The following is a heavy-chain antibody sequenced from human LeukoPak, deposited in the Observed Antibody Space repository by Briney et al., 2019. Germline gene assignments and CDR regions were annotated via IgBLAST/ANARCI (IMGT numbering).Heavy chain of an antibody. J-gene: IGHJ4*02. CDR1: GASISAFH. CDR3: ARKGGDY. CDR2: IYSSGST. V-gene: IGHV4-4*07. Sequence: SSETLSLTCTVSGASISAFHWTWFRQPAGKGLEWIGLIYSSGSTLFNPSLKSRVAMSVDLTKNQLSLKLTSVTAADTAMYYCARKGGDYWGRGTLVTVSS.